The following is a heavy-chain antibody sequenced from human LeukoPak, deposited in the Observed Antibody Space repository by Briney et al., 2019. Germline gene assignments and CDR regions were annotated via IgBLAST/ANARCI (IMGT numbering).Heavy chain of an antibody. CDR1: GGSFSGYY. CDR3: ANLNPHTAMVYY. D-gene: IGHD5-18*01. CDR2: INHSEST. Sequence: KPSETMSLTCAVYGGSFSGYYWSWLRQPPGKGLEWIGEINHSESTNYNPSLKSRVTISVDTSKNQFSLKLSSVTAADTAVYYCANLNPHTAMVYYWGQGALVTVSS. J-gene: IGHJ4*02. V-gene: IGHV4-34*01.